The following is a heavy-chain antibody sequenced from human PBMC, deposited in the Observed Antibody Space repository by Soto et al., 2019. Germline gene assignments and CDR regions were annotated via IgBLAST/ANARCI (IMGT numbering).Heavy chain of an antibody. Sequence: EVQLLESGGGLAQPGGSLRLSCAASGFPFSNYAMSLVRQAPGKGLEWVSTINGGAGSTYYADSVKGRFTISRDDSKNTLYLQMNSLRAEDTAVYYCAKIPIMTTVTHYFDYWCQGTLVTVSS. CDR3: AKIPIMTTVTHYFDY. J-gene: IGHJ4*02. V-gene: IGHV3-23*01. D-gene: IGHD4-17*01. CDR2: INGGAGST. CDR1: GFPFSNYA.